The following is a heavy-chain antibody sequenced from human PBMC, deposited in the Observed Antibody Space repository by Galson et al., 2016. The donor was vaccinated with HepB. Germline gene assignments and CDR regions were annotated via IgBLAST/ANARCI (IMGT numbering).Heavy chain of an antibody. J-gene: IGHJ3*02. V-gene: IGHV3-21*01. CDR2: IDGSNDHI. D-gene: IGHD3-10*01. CDR3: GRGDAFDI. CDR1: GFSFNMYA. Sequence: SLRLSCAGSGFSFNMYAMTWVRQAPGKGLEWVSSIDGSNDHIHYADSLKGRFTMSRDNAKNSLYLQMNSLRAEDTAVYFYGRGDAFDIWGHGTVVTVSA.